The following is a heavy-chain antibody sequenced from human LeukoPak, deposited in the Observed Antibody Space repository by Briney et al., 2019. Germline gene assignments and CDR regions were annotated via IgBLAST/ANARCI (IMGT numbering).Heavy chain of an antibody. CDR2: INPSGGST. CDR3: ARVKPNYYDSSAYGTFDI. D-gene: IGHD3-22*01. V-gene: IGHV1-46*01. CDR1: GYTFTSYY. Sequence: ASVTVSCKASGYTFTSYYMHWVRQAPGQGLEWMGLINPSGGSTSYAQKFQGRVTMTRDTSTSTVYMELSSLRSVDTAVYYCARVKPNYYDSSAYGTFDIWGQGTMVTVSS. J-gene: IGHJ3*02.